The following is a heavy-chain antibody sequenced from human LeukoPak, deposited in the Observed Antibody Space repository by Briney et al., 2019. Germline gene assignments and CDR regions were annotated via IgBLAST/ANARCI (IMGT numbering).Heavy chain of an antibody. CDR1: GGTFISYA. V-gene: IGHV1-69*04. CDR3: ARSASAQYQLLSFDY. J-gene: IGHJ4*02. D-gene: IGHD2-2*01. CDR2: IISILGIA. Sequence: ASVKVSCKASGGTFISYAISWVRQAPGKGLEWMGRIISILGIANDAQKFQGRITITADKSTSTAYMELSSLRSEDTAVYYCARSASAQYQLLSFDYWGQGTLVTVSS.